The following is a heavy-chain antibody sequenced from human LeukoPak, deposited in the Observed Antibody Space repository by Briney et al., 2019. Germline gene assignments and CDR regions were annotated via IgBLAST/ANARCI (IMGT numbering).Heavy chain of an antibody. CDR2: NFSSGRT. Sequence: GGSLRLSCAASRFTVISKYMSWVRQAPGKGLEGVSVNFSSGRTYHADPVKGRFTNSRANSKNTLYLKMNSLRAEDTAVYYCARDHCSGGSCYDAFDIWGQGTMVTVSS. CDR1: RFTVISKY. CDR3: ARDHCSGGSCYDAFDI. V-gene: IGHV3-53*01. J-gene: IGHJ3*02. D-gene: IGHD2-15*01.